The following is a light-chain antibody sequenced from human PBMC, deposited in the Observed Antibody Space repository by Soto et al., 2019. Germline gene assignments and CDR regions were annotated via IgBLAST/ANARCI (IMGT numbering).Light chain of an antibody. CDR1: QSVDSSF. V-gene: IGKV3-20*01. CDR2: CAS. J-gene: IGKJ1*01. Sequence: EIVLTQSPGSLSLSPGERATLSCRASQSVDSSFFSWYQQKRGHAPRLLSYCASNRTTGIPDRFSGRGSATDFTLTISRLEPEDFALYYCQQYVSSVTFGQGTKVELK. CDR3: QQYVSSVT.